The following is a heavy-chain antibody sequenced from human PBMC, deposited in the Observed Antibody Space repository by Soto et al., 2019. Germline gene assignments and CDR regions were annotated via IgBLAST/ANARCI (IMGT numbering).Heavy chain of an antibody. D-gene: IGHD6-19*01. CDR2: ISYDGINK. CDR1: GFTFSTYA. J-gene: IGHJ4*02. V-gene: IGHV3-30-3*01. CDR3: ARDSRAPAIIVAGVPELDQ. Sequence: QVQLVESGGGVVQPGRSLRLSCAASGFTFSTYAMHWVRQAPGTGLEWVAVISYDGINKYEADSVKGRFTISRDNSKNTLYLQMNSLRAEDTAVYYCARDSRAPAIIVAGVPELDQWGQGTLVTVSS.